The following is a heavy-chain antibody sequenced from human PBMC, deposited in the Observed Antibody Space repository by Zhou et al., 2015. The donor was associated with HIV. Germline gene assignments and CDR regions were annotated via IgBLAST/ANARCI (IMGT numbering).Heavy chain of an antibody. J-gene: IGHJ5*02. CDR2: ISAYNGNT. D-gene: IGHD5-18*01. Sequence: QVQLVQSGAEVKKPGASVKVSCKASGYPFSSYGVSWVRQAPGQGLEWMGWISAYNGNTNYAQKLQGRVTMTTDTSTSTAYMELRSLRSDDTAVYYCARTIDTAMAPRGFDPWGQGTLVTVSS. V-gene: IGHV1-18*04. CDR1: GYPFSSYG. CDR3: ARTIDTAMAPRGFDP.